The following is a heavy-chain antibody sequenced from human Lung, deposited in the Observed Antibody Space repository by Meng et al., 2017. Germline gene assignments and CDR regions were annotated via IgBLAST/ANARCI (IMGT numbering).Heavy chain of an antibody. V-gene: IGHV3-74*01. Sequence: EVQVGGSGGGLVQPGGVLRLSCAASGFTFSTHWMHWVRQAPGKGLEWVSRITGDGSSTIYADSVQGRFTMSRDNAKNTLSLQMNSLRAEDTAVYYCARGGVTTDDWGQGTLVTVSS. CDR1: GFTFSTHW. CDR3: ARGGVTTDD. D-gene: IGHD4-17*01. J-gene: IGHJ4*02. CDR2: ITGDGSST.